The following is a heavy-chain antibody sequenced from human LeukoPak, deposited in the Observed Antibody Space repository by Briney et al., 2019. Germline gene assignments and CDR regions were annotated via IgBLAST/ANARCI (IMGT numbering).Heavy chain of an antibody. D-gene: IGHD6-6*01. CDR1: GYTFTRYA. J-gene: IGHJ1*01. CDR3: ARGGAARLHFQN. CDR2: INAGNGNT. Sequence: ASVKVSCKASGYTFTRYALHWVRQAPGQGLEWMGWINAGNGNTRYSQQFQGRVTITRDTSASTVSMELSSLRSEDTAVYYCARGGAARLHFQNWGQGTLVTVSS. V-gene: IGHV1-3*01.